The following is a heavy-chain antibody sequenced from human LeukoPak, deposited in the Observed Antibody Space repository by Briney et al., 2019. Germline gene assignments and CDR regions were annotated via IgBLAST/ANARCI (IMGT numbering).Heavy chain of an antibody. Sequence: GGSLRLSCAASGFTFSDYSMNWIRQGPGKGLEWVSSISSSSSYIYYADSVKGRFTISRDNAKNSLYLQMNSLRAEDTAVYYCARVTRGSGSYGGLDYWGQGTLVTVSS. V-gene: IGHV3-21*01. CDR3: ARVTRGSGSYGGLDY. CDR1: GFTFSDYS. D-gene: IGHD3-10*01. J-gene: IGHJ4*02. CDR2: ISSSSSYI.